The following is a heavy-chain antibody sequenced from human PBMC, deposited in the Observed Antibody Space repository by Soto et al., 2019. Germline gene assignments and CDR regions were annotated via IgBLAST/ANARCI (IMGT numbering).Heavy chain of an antibody. V-gene: IGHV1-69*12. D-gene: IGHD2-2*01. Sequence: QVQLVQSGAEVKKPGSSVKVSCKASGGTFSSYAISWVRQAPGQGLAWMGGIIPIFATTNYAQRFKGRVTIPAAESTSTAYMELSSLRSEYTAVYYCARHDCVSSSCYYYFYYAMDVWGQGTTVTVSS. CDR1: GGTFSSYA. J-gene: IGHJ6*02. CDR3: ARHDCVSSSCYYYFYYAMDV. CDR2: IIPIFATT.